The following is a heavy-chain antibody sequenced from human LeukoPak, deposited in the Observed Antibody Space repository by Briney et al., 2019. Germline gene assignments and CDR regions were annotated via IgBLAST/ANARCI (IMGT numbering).Heavy chain of an antibody. Sequence: GGSLRLSCVASGFTFTNYWMTWVRQAPGKGLEWVANIKQDQSEKWYVASVKGRFTVSRDNAKNSMYLQMNSLRAEDTAIYYRARSVEEGYCSETSCYAGYWGRGTLVTVSS. CDR3: ARSVEEGYCSETSCYAGY. CDR2: IKQDQSEK. J-gene: IGHJ4*02. D-gene: IGHD2-2*01. CDR1: GFTFTNYW. V-gene: IGHV3-7*03.